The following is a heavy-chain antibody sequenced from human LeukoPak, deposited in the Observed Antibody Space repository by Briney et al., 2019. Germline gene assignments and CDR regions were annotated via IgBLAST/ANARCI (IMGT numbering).Heavy chain of an antibody. CDR2: ISSSGSYI. V-gene: IGHV3-21*01. J-gene: IGHJ4*02. CDR3: ARALTAASDY. CDR1: GFTYSSYS. D-gene: IGHD2-2*01. Sequence: GGSLRLSCAASGFTYSSYSMNWVRQARGTGQEWVSSISSSGSYIYYADSVKGRFTISRDNAKNSLYLQMNSLRAEDTAVYYCARALTAASDYWGQGTLVTVSS.